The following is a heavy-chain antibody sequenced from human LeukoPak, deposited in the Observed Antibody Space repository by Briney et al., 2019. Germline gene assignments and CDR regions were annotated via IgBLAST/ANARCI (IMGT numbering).Heavy chain of an antibody. CDR2: ISSSGSTI. CDR1: GFTFSSYE. D-gene: IGHD3-10*01. V-gene: IGHV3-48*03. J-gene: IGHJ6*03. Sequence: AGSPTLSCAASGFTFSSYEMNWVRQAPGKGLEWVSYISSSGSTIYYADSVKGRFTISRDNAKNSLYLQMNSLRAEDTAVYYCARYMDYYGSGSYYMGNFGSYYYYMDVWGKGTTVTVSS. CDR3: ARYMDYYGSGSYYMGNFGSYYYYMDV.